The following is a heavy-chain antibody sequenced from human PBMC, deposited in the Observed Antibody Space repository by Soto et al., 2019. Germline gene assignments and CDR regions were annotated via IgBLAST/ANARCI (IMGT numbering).Heavy chain of an antibody. CDR3: TSHHSRCHYNQPPTNPLFQ. D-gene: IGHD4-4*01. V-gene: IGHV3-7*03. CDR2: IKEDGSEK. CDR1: GVSCSRVW. Sequence: GWSLRLSCAASGVSCSRVWMRWVRQAPGKGLKWVANIKEDGSEKYYVDSVKGRFTISRANDKNSRVQQMNSRRAEDTAGYLCTSHHSRCHYNQPPTNPLFQ. J-gene: IGHJ1*01.